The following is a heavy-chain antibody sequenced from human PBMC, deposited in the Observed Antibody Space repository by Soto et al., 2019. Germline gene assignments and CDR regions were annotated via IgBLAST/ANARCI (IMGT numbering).Heavy chain of an antibody. Sequence: SETLSLTCSVSGGSINSSKYWAWVRQSPGRGLEWIGTISYGGSTYYNPSLQSRVTISVDASKNHFALILISATAADTSTYFCARHSFEGISWYYPLDYWGPGTLVTVS. CDR2: ISYGGST. CDR3: ARHSFEGISWYYPLDY. V-gene: IGHV4-39*02. CDR1: GGSINSSKY. J-gene: IGHJ4*02. D-gene: IGHD6-13*01.